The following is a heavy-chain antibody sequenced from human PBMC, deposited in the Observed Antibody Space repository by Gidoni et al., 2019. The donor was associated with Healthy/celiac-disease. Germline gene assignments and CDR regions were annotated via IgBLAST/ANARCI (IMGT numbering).Heavy chain of an antibody. CDR1: GFTFSSYD. V-gene: IGHV3-23*01. J-gene: IGHJ4*02. Sequence: EVQLLESGGGLVQPGGSLRLSCAASGFTFSSYDMSWVRQAPGKGLEWVSAISGSGGSTYYADSVKGRFTISRDNSKNTLYLQMNSLRAEDTAVYYCAKDGNYYDSSGYYYSGHNYFDYWGQGTLVTVSS. CDR3: AKDGNYYDSSGYYYSGHNYFDY. D-gene: IGHD3-22*01. CDR2: ISGSGGST.